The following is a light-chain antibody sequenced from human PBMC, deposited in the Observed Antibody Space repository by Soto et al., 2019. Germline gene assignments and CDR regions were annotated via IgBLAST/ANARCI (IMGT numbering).Light chain of an antibody. CDR3: QQYKSFWT. CDR2: DAS. V-gene: IGKV1-5*01. Sequence: IQMNQSVSTLSASKGDGGTITCRASQRISTWLAWYHQKPGKAPKLLISDASSLETGVPSRFSGSGSGTEFTLTINSLQPDDFATYYCQQYKSFWTFGHGSNVDIK. CDR1: QRISTW. J-gene: IGKJ1*01.